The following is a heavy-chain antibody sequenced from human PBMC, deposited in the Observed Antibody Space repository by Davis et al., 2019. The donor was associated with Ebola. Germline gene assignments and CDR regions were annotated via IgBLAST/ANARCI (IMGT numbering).Heavy chain of an antibody. J-gene: IGHJ5*02. CDR2: IYTSGST. Sequence: PSETLSLTCTVSGGSISSYYWSWIRQPAGKGLEWIGRIYTSGSTNYNPSLKSRVTMSVDTSKNQFSLKLSSVTAADTAVYYCARELPHYDFWMNWFDPWGQGTLVTVSS. CDR3: ARELPHYDFWMNWFDP. D-gene: IGHD3-3*01. V-gene: IGHV4-4*07. CDR1: GGSISSYY.